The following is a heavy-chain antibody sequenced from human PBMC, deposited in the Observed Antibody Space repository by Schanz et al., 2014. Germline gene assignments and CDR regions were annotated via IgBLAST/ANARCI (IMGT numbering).Heavy chain of an antibody. Sequence: QVQLVESGGGVVQPGTSLRLSCAASGFTFRGHAMHWVCQAPGQGLEKVAVTSTDGTKTYYAASVRGRFTISRDNSKNTVYLQMNSLRSEDTAVYYCTRDRGALINHNDALDLWGQGTMVSVSS. J-gene: IGHJ3*01. CDR2: TSTDGTKT. V-gene: IGHV3-30*04. CDR1: GFTFRGHA. CDR3: TRDRGALINHNDALDL. D-gene: IGHD3-16*01.